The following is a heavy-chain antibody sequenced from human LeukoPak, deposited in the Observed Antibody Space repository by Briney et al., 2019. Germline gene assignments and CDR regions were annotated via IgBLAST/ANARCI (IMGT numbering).Heavy chain of an antibody. CDR2: ISSSSSYI. CDR3: CRSSSWYSFHY. CDR1: GFTFSSYT. D-gene: IGHD6-13*01. Sequence: GGSLRLSCAASGFTFSSYTMNWVRQAPGKGLEWVSSISSSSSYIYYADSVKGRFTISRDNAKNSLYLQMNSLRAEDTAGYYCCRSSSWYSFHYWGQGTLVTVSS. V-gene: IGHV3-21*01. J-gene: IGHJ4*02.